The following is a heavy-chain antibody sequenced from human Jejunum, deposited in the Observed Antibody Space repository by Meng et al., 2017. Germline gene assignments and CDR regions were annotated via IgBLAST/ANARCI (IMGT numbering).Heavy chain of an antibody. CDR1: GFTFDDYT. CDR2: ISWDGSST. CDR3: AKGRDFGDYISPLDY. V-gene: IGHV3-43*01. D-gene: IGHD4-17*01. Sequence: GESLKISCAASGFTFDDYTMHWVRQGPGKGLEWVSLISWDGSSTLYADSVKGRFTISRDNSKNSLYLQMNSLRTEDTAFYYCAKGRDFGDYISPLDYWGQGTLVTGAS. J-gene: IGHJ4*02.